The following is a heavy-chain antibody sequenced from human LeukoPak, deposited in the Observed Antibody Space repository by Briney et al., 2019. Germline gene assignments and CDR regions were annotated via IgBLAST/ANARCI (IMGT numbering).Heavy chain of an antibody. D-gene: IGHD3-9*01. Sequence: GGSLRLSCAASGFTFVSYNMNWVRQAPGKGLEWVAYISSSSSLIYYAGSVKGRFTVSRDSAKRSLYLQMNSLRAEDTAVYYCARDGNRDWDMDVWGKGTTVTVSS. CDR3: ARDGNRDWDMDV. CDR1: GFTFVSYN. J-gene: IGHJ6*03. V-gene: IGHV3-48*01. CDR2: ISSSSSLI.